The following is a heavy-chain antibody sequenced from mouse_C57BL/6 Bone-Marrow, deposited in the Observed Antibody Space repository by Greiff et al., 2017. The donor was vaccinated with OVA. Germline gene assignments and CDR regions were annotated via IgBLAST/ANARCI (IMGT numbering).Heavy chain of an antibody. CDR1: GYTFTSYW. CDR2: INPSNGGT. Sequence: QVHVKQPGTELVKPGASVKLSCKASGYTFTSYWMHWVKQRPGQGLEWIGNINPSNGGTNYNEKFKSKATLTVDKSSSTAYMQLSSLTSEDSAVYYCARSGLSPHYDGYWYFDVWGTGTTVTVSS. CDR3: ARSGLSPHYDGYWYFDV. V-gene: IGHV1-53*01. D-gene: IGHD2-3*01. J-gene: IGHJ1*03.